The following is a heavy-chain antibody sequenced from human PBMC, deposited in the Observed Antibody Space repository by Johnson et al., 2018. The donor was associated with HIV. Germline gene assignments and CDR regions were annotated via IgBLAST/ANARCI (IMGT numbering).Heavy chain of an antibody. CDR3: ASDGELPEYAFDI. J-gene: IGHJ3*02. V-gene: IGHV3-20*04. CDR1: GFTFDDYD. Sequence: VQLVESGGGVVWPGGSLRLSCAASGFTFDDYDMSWVRQAPGKGLEWVSGISWNGGSADYADSVKGRFTTSRDNAKNSLYLQMSSLRAEDTAVYYCASDGELPEYAFDIWGQGTMVTVSS. D-gene: IGHD1-26*01. CDR2: ISWNGGSA.